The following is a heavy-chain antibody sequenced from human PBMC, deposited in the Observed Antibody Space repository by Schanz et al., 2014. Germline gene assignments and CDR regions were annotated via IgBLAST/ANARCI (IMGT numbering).Heavy chain of an antibody. D-gene: IGHD2-21*01. J-gene: IGHJ4*02. CDR2: INPANGNT. CDR1: GHTLKDHA. CDR3: ATGPHIVVAFDY. V-gene: IGHV1-3*01. Sequence: QVQLVQSGPEVKKPGASVKVSCQASGHTLKDHAMHWVRQAPGQRLEWLSWINPANGNTHYSPRWNGRVSISSDTAASSVYLHISSLKSDDTAVYYCATGPHIVVAFDYWGQGTLVTVSS.